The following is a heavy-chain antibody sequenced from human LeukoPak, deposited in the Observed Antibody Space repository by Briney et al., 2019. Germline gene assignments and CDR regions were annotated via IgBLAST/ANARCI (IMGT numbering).Heavy chain of an antibody. CDR2: IKQDGSEK. V-gene: IGHV3-7*01. Sequence: GGSLRLSCAASGFTFSSYSMNWVRQAPGKGLEWVANIKQDGSEKYYVDSVKGRLTISRDNAKNSLYLQMNSLRAEDMAVYYCARAFGSSGYPDAFDIWGQGTMVTVSS. CDR1: GFTFSSYS. D-gene: IGHD3-22*01. CDR3: ARAFGSSGYPDAFDI. J-gene: IGHJ3*02.